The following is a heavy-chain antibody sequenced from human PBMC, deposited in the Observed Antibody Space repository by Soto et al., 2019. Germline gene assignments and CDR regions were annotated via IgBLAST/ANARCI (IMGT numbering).Heavy chain of an antibody. J-gene: IGHJ4*02. Sequence: QVQLVQSGAEVKKPGASVEVSCKASGYTFTNYYMHWVRQAPGQGLEWMGIIDPSGGSTSYAQKFQGRVTMTRDTSTSTVYMEVSSLRSEDTAVYYCARSHNWRLGQNWGQGTLVTVSS. CDR3: ARSHNWRLGQN. CDR1: GYTFTNYY. D-gene: IGHD1-20*01. V-gene: IGHV1-46*01. CDR2: IDPSGGST.